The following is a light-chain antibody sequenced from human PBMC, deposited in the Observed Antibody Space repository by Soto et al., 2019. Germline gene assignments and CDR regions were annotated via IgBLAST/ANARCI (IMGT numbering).Light chain of an antibody. J-gene: IGLJ2*01. CDR1: SRDIGGYDF. V-gene: IGLV2-8*01. CDR2: DVI. Sequence: QSALTQPPSASGSPGQSVTISCTGTSRDIGGYDFVSWYQQHPGKAPKLLIYDVIKRPSGVPDRFSGSKSGNTASLTVSGLQTDDEADYYCRSYGGSNNLLFGGGTQLTVL. CDR3: RSYGGSNNLL.